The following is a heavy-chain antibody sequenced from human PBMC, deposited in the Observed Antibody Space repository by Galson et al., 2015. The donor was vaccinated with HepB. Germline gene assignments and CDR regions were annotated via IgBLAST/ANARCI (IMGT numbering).Heavy chain of an antibody. CDR1: GFSFNSYA. Sequence: SLRLSCAASGFSFNSYAMSWVRQAPGKGLESVSAISGSGGGTFYADSVKGRFTISRDNSNNTLYLQMNSLRDEDSALYYCAKALGYCGGGSCYSSLDYWGQGALVTVSP. CDR3: AKALGYCGGGSCYSSLDY. D-gene: IGHD2-15*01. CDR2: ISGSGGGT. J-gene: IGHJ4*02. V-gene: IGHV3-23*01.